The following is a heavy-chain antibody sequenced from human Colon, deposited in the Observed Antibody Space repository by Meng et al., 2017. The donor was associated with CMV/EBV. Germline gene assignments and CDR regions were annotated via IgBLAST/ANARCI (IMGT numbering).Heavy chain of an antibody. CDR1: GGTFSSYA. Sequence: QGQLVQAGVEVTKPGSSVKVSCKASGGTFSSYALTWVRQAPGQGLEWMGGIVPLFGTTNYAQKFQGRLTITADESTTTIYMELNSLTSADTAVYYCASRTGGPYYYYMDVWAKGTSVTVSS. D-gene: IGHD1-1*01. V-gene: IGHV1-69*12. J-gene: IGHJ6*03. CDR3: ASRTGGPYYYYMDV. CDR2: IVPLFGTT.